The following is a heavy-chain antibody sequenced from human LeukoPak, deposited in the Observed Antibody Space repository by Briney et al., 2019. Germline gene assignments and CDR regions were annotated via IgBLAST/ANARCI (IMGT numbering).Heavy chain of an antibody. J-gene: IGHJ4*02. CDR3: ASLFCRGYCSSPLEY. V-gene: IGHV1-69*13. CDR2: IIPIFGTA. CDR1: GGTFSSYA. Sequence: GASVKVSCKASGGTFSSYAISWVRQAPGQGLEWMGGIIPIFGTANYAQKFQGRVTITADESTSTAYMELSSLRSEDTAVYYCASLFCRGYCSSPLEYWGQGTLVTVSS. D-gene: IGHD2-2*01.